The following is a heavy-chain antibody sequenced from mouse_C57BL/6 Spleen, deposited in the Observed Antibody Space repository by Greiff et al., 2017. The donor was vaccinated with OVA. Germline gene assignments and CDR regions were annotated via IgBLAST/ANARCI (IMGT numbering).Heavy chain of an antibody. CDR3: ARRNDYDEYAMDY. J-gene: IGHJ4*01. D-gene: IGHD2-4*01. CDR2: IYPGDGDT. Sequence: VKLVESGAELVKPGASVKISCKASGYAFSSYWMNWVKQRPGKGLEWIGQIYPGDGDTNYNGKFKGKATLTADKSSSTAYMQLSSLTSEDSAVYFCARRNDYDEYAMDYWGQGTSVTVSS. CDR1: GYAFSSYW. V-gene: IGHV1-80*01.